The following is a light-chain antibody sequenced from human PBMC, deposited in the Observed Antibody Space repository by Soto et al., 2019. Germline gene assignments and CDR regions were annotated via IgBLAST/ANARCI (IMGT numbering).Light chain of an antibody. CDR1: QSVSRNY. V-gene: IGKV3-20*01. CDR2: GAS. J-gene: IGKJ2*01. CDR3: HQYGSAPYT. Sequence: EIVLTQSPGTLSLSPGERATLSCRASQSVSRNYLAWYQQKPGQAPRLPIYGASSRATGIPDRFSGSGSGTDFTLTISRLEPEDFAVYYCHQYGSAPYTFGQGTKLEIK.